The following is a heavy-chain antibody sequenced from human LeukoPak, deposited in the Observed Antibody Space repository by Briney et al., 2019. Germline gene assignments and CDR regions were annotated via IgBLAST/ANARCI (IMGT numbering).Heavy chain of an antibody. J-gene: IGHJ5*02. CDR2: INHSGST. V-gene: IGHV4-34*01. CDR3: ARGAKFNP. Sequence: SETLSLTCAVYGGSFSGYYWSWIRQPPGKGLEWIGEINHSGSTNYNPSLKSRVTISVDTSKNQFSLKLSSVTAADTAVYYCARGAKFNPWGQGTLVTVSS. CDR1: GGSFSGYY.